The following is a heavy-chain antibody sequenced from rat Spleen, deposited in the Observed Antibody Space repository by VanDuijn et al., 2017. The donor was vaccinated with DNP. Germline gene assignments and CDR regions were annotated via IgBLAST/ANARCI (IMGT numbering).Heavy chain of an antibody. CDR3: AKGPNYGGWSDYFDY. CDR2: INKHSSII. D-gene: IGHD1-11*01. V-gene: IGHV4-2*01. CDR1: GFNFNDYW. Sequence: EVKLVESGGGLVQPGRSLKLSCAASGFNFNDYWMGWVRQAPGKGLEWIGQINKHSSIINYIPSLKEKITISRDNAQNTLYLQMSKLGSEDTAIYHCAKGPNYGGWSDYFDYWGQGVMVTVSS. J-gene: IGHJ2*01.